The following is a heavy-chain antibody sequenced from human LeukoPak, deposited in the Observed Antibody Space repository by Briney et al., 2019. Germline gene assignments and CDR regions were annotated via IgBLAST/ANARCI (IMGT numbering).Heavy chain of an antibody. V-gene: IGHV3-23*01. D-gene: IGHD3-10*01. CDR3: ARCNYYSGRFLDY. J-gene: IGHJ4*02. Sequence: AGGSLRLSCAASGFTFSNYVMNWVRQAPGQGLEWVSTISGGGDTLHYADSVRGRFTISRDNSKNTLELQMASLRAEDTAVYYCARCNYYSGRFLDYWGQGIPLTVSS. CDR1: GFTFSNYV. CDR2: ISGGGDTL.